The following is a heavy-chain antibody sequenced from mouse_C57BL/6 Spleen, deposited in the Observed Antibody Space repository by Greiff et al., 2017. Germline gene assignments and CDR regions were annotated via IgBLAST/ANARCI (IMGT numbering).Heavy chain of an antibody. D-gene: IGHD2-4*01. V-gene: IGHV1-59*01. CDR2: IDPSDSYT. Sequence: QVQLQQPGAELVRPGTSVKLSCKASGYTFTSYWMHWVKQRPGQGLEWIGVIDPSDSYTNYNQKFTGKATLTVDTSSSTAYMQLSSLTSEDSAVYYCARRYYDYDDAMDYWGQGTSVTVSS. CDR3: ARRYYDYDDAMDY. CDR1: GYTFTSYW. J-gene: IGHJ4*01.